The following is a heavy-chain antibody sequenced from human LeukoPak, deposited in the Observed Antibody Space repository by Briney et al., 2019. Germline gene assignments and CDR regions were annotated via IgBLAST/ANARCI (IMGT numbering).Heavy chain of an antibody. Sequence: ASVKVSCKLSGHTLSDLSMHWVRQAPGRGLEWVGGFDPEHGEIVYAQKFQGRITLTEDTSTDTAYMNLSSLTSDDTAVYYCATDVIGLIKIVRRPFDIWGPGTMLTVSS. CDR1: GHTLSDLS. V-gene: IGHV1-24*01. CDR3: ATDVIGLIKIVRRPFDI. CDR2: FDPEHGEI. D-gene: IGHD2-21*01. J-gene: IGHJ3*02.